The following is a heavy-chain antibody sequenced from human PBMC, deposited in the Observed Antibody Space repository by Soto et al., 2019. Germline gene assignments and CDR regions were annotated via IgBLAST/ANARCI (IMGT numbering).Heavy chain of an antibody. CDR3: ARDDYGDY. CDR1: RGTFNTYT. CDR2: IIPLHGVA. D-gene: IGHD4-17*01. J-gene: IGHJ4*02. V-gene: IGHV1-69*08. Sequence: QVQLVQSGAEVRKPGSSVKVSCKASRGTFNTYTICWVRQAPGQGLEWMGRIIPLHGVADYAQKFQGRVRMTADMSTSTAYMELSSLTSEDTAVYYCARDDYGDYWGQGTLVTVSS.